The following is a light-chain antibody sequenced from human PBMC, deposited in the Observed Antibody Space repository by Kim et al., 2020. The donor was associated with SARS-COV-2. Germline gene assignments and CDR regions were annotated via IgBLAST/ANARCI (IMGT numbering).Light chain of an antibody. J-gene: IGLJ2*01. CDR3: CSYAGSSAFVI. Sequence: VVNYNLLSWYQKSPGKAPNLKIFVVLKRPPGVSNRFSGSKSGDTASLTISGLQAGDGSDYYCCSYAGSSAFVIFGGGTKVTVL. CDR1: VVNYNL. V-gene: IGLV2-23*02. CDR2: VVL.